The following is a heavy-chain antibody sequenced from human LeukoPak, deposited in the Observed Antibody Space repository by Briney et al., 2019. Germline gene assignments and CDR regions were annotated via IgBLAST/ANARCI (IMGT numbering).Heavy chain of an antibody. Sequence: GGSLRLSCAASGFAFSSNWMHWVRQTPGKGLVWVSRVNSGGSGTSYADSVEGRFTISRDNAKNTLYLQMNSLSAEDTAVYYCATSLGPLTEYWGQGTLVTVSS. CDR2: VNSGGSGT. V-gene: IGHV3-74*01. D-gene: IGHD7-27*01. J-gene: IGHJ4*02. CDR3: ATSLGPLTEY. CDR1: GFAFSSNW.